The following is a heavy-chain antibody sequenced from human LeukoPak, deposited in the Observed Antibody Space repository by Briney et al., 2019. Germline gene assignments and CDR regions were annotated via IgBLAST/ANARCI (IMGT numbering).Heavy chain of an antibody. Sequence: ASVKVSCKASGYTFTSYYMHWVRQAPGQGLEWMGIINPSGGSTSYAQKFQGRVTMTRDTSTSTVYMELSSLRSDDTAVYYCARYSSGRPPFDYWGQGTLVTVSS. CDR1: GYTFTSYY. D-gene: IGHD3-22*01. CDR3: ARYSSGRPPFDY. J-gene: IGHJ4*02. CDR2: INPSGGST. V-gene: IGHV1-46*01.